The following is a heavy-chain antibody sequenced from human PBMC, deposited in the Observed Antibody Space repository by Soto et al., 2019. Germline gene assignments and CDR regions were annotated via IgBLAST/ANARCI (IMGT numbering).Heavy chain of an antibody. V-gene: IGHV1-46*01. CDR1: GYTFTSYY. CDR3: ARYLPPYYGDYVLVMDDYYYGMDV. CDR2: INPSGGST. D-gene: IGHD4-17*01. J-gene: IGHJ6*02. Sequence: ASVKVSCKASGYTFTSYYMHWVRQAPGQGLEWMGIINPSGGSTSYAQKFQGRVTMTRDTSTSTVYMELSSLRSEDTAVYYCARYLPPYYGDYVLVMDDYYYGMDVWGQGTTVTVSS.